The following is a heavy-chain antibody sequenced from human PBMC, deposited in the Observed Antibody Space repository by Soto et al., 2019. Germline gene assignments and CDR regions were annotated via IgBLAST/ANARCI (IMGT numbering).Heavy chain of an antibody. CDR3: PKDLFPARDSLYGLDV. V-gene: IGHV3-23*01. CDR1: GFTFSTFA. CDR2: ITASGGST. Sequence: EVQLLESGGGLIQPGGSLRLSCEASGFTFSTFAMTWVRQPPGKGLEWASAITASGGSTYYADSVKGRFTISRDNSKNTLYLQTNSLRVEDTAVYYCPKDLFPARDSLYGLDVWGQGTTVTVSS. D-gene: IGHD3-22*01. J-gene: IGHJ6*02.